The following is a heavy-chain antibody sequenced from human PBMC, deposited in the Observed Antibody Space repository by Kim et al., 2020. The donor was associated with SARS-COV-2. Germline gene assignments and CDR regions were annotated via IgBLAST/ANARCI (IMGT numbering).Heavy chain of an antibody. D-gene: IGHD2-21*02. Sequence: GGSLRLSCAASGFTFSGYWMHWVRQAPGKGPVWVSRISPDGTSTTYADSVQGRFTISRDNAKNTLYLQMHSLTADDTAIYYCTRGGADGGYSTLGYWGQGPLVTVSS. CDR3: TRGGADGGYSTLGY. J-gene: IGHJ4*02. CDR2: ISPDGTST. V-gene: IGHV3-74*01. CDR1: GFTFSGYW.